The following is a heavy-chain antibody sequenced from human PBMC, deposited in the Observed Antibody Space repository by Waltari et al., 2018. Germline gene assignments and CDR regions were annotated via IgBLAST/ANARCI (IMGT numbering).Heavy chain of an antibody. CDR3: ARDGRIGTKRGGYYYYYMDV. D-gene: IGHD3-10*01. CDR1: GYTFTSYG. J-gene: IGHJ6*03. V-gene: IGHV1-18*01. CDR2: ISAYNGNT. Sequence: QVQLVQSGAEVKKPGASVKVSCKASGYTFTSYGISWVRQAPGQGLEWMGWISAYNGNTNYAQKLQGRFTMTTDTSTSTAYMELRSLRSDDTAVYYCARDGRIGTKRGGYYYYYMDVWGKGTTVTVSS.